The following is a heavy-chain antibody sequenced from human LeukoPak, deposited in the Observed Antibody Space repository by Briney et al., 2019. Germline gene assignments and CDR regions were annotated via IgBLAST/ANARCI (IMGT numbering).Heavy chain of an antibody. Sequence: GGTLRLSCAASGFTFSSYGMHWVRQAPGKGLEWVAFIRYDGSNKYYADSAKGRFTISRDNSRNTLYLQMNSLRAEDTAVYYCAKPHFDYWGQGALVTVSS. CDR3: AKPHFDY. CDR2: IRYDGSNK. V-gene: IGHV3-30*02. J-gene: IGHJ4*02. CDR1: GFTFSSYG.